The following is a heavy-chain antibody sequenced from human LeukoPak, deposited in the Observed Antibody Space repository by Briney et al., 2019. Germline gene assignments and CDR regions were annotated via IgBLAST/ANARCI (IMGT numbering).Heavy chain of an antibody. V-gene: IGHV1-2*02. D-gene: IGHD3-22*01. CDR1: GYTFSDYY. CDR2: INSNSGGT. CDR3: ARQANDHSGHDY. Sequence: GASVKVSCKASGYTFSDYYIHWVRQAPGQGLEGMGWINSNSGGTNYPQKFQDRVTMTRDTSISTAYMELSSLRSDDTAVYYCARQANDHSGHDYWGQGTLVTVSS. J-gene: IGHJ4*02.